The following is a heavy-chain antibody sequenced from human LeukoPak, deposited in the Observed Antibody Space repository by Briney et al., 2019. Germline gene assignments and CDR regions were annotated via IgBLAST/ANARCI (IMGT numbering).Heavy chain of an antibody. V-gene: IGHV3-23*01. Sequence: PGGSLRLSCAASGFTFSSYAMSWVRQAPGEGLEWVSAISGSGGSTYYADSVKGRFTISRDNSKNTLYLQMNSLRAEDTAVYYCAKGHCSSTRCYIGDYFDYWGQGTLVTVSS. CDR2: ISGSGGST. CDR1: GFTFSSYA. D-gene: IGHD2-2*02. J-gene: IGHJ4*02. CDR3: AKGHCSSTRCYIGDYFDY.